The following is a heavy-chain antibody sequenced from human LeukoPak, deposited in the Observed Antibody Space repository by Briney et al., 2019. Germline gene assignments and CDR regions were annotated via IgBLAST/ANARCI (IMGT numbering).Heavy chain of an antibody. CDR2: IIPVFGTA. CDR3: ARHLYHDDFWSGYIDY. V-gene: IGHV1-69*13. Sequence: SVKVSCKTSGGTLSNYILSWVRQAPGQGLEWMGGIIPVFGTANYAQKFQDRVTITADESTNTVYMELSNLRSEDTAVYYCARHLYHDDFWSGYIDYWGQGSLLTISS. D-gene: IGHD3-3*01. J-gene: IGHJ4*02. CDR1: GGTLSNYI.